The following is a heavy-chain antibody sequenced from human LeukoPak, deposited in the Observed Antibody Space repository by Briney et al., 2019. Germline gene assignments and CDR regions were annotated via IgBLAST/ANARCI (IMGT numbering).Heavy chain of an antibody. J-gene: IGHJ5*02. Sequence: GASVTVSCMASGHTFTSYGISWVRQAPGQGLEWMGWISAYNGNTNYAQTLQGRVTMTTDTSTSTAYMELRSLRSDDTALYYCARDNNLRLDPWGQGTLVTVSS. V-gene: IGHV1-18*01. CDR2: ISAYNGNT. CDR1: GHTFTSYG. D-gene: IGHD1/OR15-1a*01. CDR3: ARDNNLRLDP.